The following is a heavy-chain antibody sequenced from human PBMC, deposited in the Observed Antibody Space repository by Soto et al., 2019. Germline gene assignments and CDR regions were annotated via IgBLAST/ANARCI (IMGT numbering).Heavy chain of an antibody. V-gene: IGHV1-2*04. Sequence: ASVKVSCKASGYTFTGYYMHWVRQAPGQGLEWMGWINPNSGGTNYAQKFQGWVTMTRDTSISTAYMELSRLRSDDTAVYYCARTYYYDSSGYYGYYGMDVWGQ. CDR2: INPNSGGT. CDR3: ARTYYYDSSGYYGYYGMDV. J-gene: IGHJ6*02. CDR1: GYTFTGYY. D-gene: IGHD3-22*01.